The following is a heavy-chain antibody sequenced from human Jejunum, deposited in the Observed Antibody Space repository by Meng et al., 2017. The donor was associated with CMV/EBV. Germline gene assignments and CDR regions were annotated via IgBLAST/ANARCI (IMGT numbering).Heavy chain of an antibody. CDR1: TFTDYY. J-gene: IGHJ4*02. Sequence: TFTDYYRHWVRPAPGQGLEWMGWINPNSGGTNYAQTFQGRVTMTTDTSISTAYMELSRLRSDDTAMFYCARGWTTSDYANPSQSDYWGQGTLVTVSS. V-gene: IGHV1-2*02. D-gene: IGHD5-12*01. CDR2: INPNSGGT. CDR3: ARGWTTSDYANPSQSDY.